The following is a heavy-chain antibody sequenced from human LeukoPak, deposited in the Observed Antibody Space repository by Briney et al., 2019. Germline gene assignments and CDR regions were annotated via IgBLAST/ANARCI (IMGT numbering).Heavy chain of an antibody. CDR3: ARDYEPTTGKNYFDP. CDR2: IGPYNGDT. Sequence: ASVKVSCKTSGYTFTKFGISWVRQAPGQGLEWMGWIGPYNGDTSYTQNFQGRVTMTADTSTNTVYMDLRSLTSDDTAVYYCARDYEPTTGKNYFDPWGQGTLVTVSS. J-gene: IGHJ5*02. V-gene: IGHV1-18*01. CDR1: GYTFTKFG. D-gene: IGHD1-7*01.